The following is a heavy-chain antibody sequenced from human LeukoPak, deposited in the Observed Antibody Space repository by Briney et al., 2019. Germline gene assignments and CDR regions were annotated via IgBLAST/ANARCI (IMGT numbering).Heavy chain of an antibody. CDR1: GGSISSYY. CDR2: IYYSGST. V-gene: IGHV4-59*08. CDR3: ARLNLYYDILTGFIWFDP. D-gene: IGHD3-9*01. Sequence: SETLSLTCTVSGGSISSYYWSWIRQPPGKGLEWIGYIYYSGSTNYNPSLKSRVTISVDTSKNQFSLKLCSVTAADTAVYYCARLNLYYDILTGFIWFDPWGQGTLVTVSS. J-gene: IGHJ5*02.